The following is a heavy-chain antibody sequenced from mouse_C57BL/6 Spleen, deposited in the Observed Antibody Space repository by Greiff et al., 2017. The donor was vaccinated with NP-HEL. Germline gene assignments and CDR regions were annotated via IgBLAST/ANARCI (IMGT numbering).Heavy chain of an antibody. Sequence: DVQLVESGGDLVKPGGSLKLSCAASGFTFSSYGMSWVRQTPDKRLEWVATISSGGSYTYYPDSVKGRFTISRDNAKNTLYLQMSSLKSEDTAMYYCARQDGSSYVDYWGQGTTLTVSS. D-gene: IGHD1-1*01. CDR1: GFTFSSYG. CDR3: ARQDGSSYVDY. V-gene: IGHV5-6*01. CDR2: ISSGGSYT. J-gene: IGHJ2*01.